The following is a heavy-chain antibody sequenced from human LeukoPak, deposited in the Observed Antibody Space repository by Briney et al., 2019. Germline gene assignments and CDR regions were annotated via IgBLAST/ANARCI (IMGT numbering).Heavy chain of an antibody. Sequence: GGSLRLSCVASGFSFSDSVIHWVRQAPGKGLEWVAVISHDVKTTYYADSAKGRFTISRDNSKNTLYLQMNSLRAEDTAVYYCAKGRWYYFDYWGQGTLVTVSS. CDR2: ISHDVKTT. D-gene: IGHD2-15*01. CDR3: AKGRWYYFDY. J-gene: IGHJ4*02. CDR1: GFSFSDSV. V-gene: IGHV3-30*04.